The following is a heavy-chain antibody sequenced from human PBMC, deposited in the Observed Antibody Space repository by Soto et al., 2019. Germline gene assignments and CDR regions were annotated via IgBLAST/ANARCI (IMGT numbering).Heavy chain of an antibody. Sequence: QVQLVQSGAEVKKPGASVKVSCKASGYTFTNYYIHWVRQAPGQGLEWMGIINPSGGSTDYTQKFQDRVTMSRDTSTSTVYMELSSLRSEDTVVYYCARDHRLLWFGELLIWGQGTLVTVSS. CDR3: ARDHRLLWFGELLI. D-gene: IGHD3-10*01. CDR2: INPSGGST. V-gene: IGHV1-46*01. J-gene: IGHJ4*02. CDR1: GYTFTNYY.